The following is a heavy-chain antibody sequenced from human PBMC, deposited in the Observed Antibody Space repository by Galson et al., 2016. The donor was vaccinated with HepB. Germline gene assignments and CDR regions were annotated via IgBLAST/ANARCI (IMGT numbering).Heavy chain of an antibody. CDR3: ARQGRGSNAFGV. D-gene: IGHD1-26*01. J-gene: IGHJ3*01. Sequence: QSGAEVKMPGESLKISCKGSGYSFATYWIAWVRQMPGKGLEWMGVIYPADSDTRYSPSFQGQVTISADKSISTAFLRGSSLKASDTAMYYCARQGRGSNAFGVWGQGPRVTVSS. CDR1: GYSFATYW. CDR2: IYPADSDT. V-gene: IGHV5-51*01.